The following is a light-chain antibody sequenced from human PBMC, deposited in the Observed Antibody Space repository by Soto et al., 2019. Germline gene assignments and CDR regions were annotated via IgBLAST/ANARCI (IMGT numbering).Light chain of an antibody. J-gene: IGKJ1*01. CDR3: PNHDSTPWT. V-gene: IGKV1-27*01. Sequence: DIQMTQSPSSLSASVRDRVTITCRASQGISNYLAWYQQKPGKVPKLLIYAASTLQSGVPSRFSVSESGTDFTLTISSHQSEDNLTYYFPNHDSTPWTFGQGTKVEIQ. CDR1: QGISNY. CDR2: AAS.